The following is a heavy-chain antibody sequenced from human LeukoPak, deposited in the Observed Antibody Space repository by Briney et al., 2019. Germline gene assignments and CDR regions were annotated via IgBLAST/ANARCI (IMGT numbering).Heavy chain of an antibody. V-gene: IGHV3-30*03. CDR1: GFTFSSYG. D-gene: IGHD5-12*01. Sequence: PGGTLRLSCAASGFTFSSYGMSWVRQAPGKGLEWVAVISYDGSNKYYADSVKGRFTISRDNSKNTLYLQMNSLRAEDTAVYYCARVGMISGYDYYFDYWGQGTLVTVSS. J-gene: IGHJ4*02. CDR3: ARVGMISGYDYYFDY. CDR2: ISYDGSNK.